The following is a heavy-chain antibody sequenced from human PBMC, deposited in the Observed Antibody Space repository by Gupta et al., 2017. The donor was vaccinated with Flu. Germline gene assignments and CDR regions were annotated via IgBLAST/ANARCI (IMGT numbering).Heavy chain of an antibody. CDR3: ATDDEMRGPRYYFDF. D-gene: IGHD3-10*01. CDR1: GFNFSRYC. Sequence: EVHLVESGGGLVKPGGSLRLSCVGSGFNFSRYCMNWVRQTPGKGLEWVASISTASGYLFYAYSVRGRFTISRDNVNNSLYLEMNTLKAEDTGIYYCATDDEMRGPRYYFDFWGLGSLVTVSS. J-gene: IGHJ4*02. V-gene: IGHV3-21*06. CDR2: ISTASGYL.